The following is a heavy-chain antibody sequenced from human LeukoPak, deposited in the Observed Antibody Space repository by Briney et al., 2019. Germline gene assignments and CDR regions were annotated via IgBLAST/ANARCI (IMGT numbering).Heavy chain of an antibody. CDR3: ARRSGGSGSYYRD. V-gene: IGHV4-59*08. D-gene: IGHD3-10*01. J-gene: IGHJ4*02. Sequence: PSETLSLTCTVSDGSISSYYWSWIRQPPGKGLEWIGYIYYSGSTNYNPSLKSRVTISVGTSKNQFSLKLSSVTAADTAVYYCARRSGGSGSYYRDWGQGTLVTVSS. CDR1: DGSISSYY. CDR2: IYYSGST.